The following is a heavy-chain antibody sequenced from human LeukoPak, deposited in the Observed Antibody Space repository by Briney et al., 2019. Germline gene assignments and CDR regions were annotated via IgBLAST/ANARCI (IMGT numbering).Heavy chain of an antibody. V-gene: IGHV3-30-3*01. CDR1: GFTFSTYA. J-gene: IGHJ4*02. D-gene: IGHD2-2*01. Sequence: GGSLRLSCAASGFTFSTYAMHWVRQAPGKGLDWVTLISYDGINKYYADSVKGRFTISRDNSKNTLYLQMNTLRAEDTAVYFCARDLNYAHDYWGQGALVTVSS. CDR3: ARDLNYAHDY. CDR2: ISYDGINK.